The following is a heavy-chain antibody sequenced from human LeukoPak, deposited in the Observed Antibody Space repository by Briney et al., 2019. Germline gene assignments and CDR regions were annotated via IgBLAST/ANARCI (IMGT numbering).Heavy chain of an antibody. J-gene: IGHJ6*02. D-gene: IGHD5-12*01. V-gene: IGHV3-69-1*01. CDR2: IGGDGVA. CDR1: GFTFTNHP. CDR3: AKDQRQWLDYGMDV. Sequence: PGGSLRLSCAASGFTFTNHPMNWVRQAPGKGLEWVSYIGGDGVAFYADSVEGRFTMSKDDARKSLYLQMSSLRVEDTALYYCAKDQRQWLDYGMDVWGQGTTVTVSS.